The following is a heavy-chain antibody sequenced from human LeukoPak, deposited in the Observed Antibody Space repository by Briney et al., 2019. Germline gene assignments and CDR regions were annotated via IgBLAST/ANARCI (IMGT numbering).Heavy chain of an antibody. CDR1: GYTFVDYY. D-gene: IGHD5-12*01. V-gene: IGHV1-2*02. J-gene: IGHJ4*02. Sequence: ASVKVSRKASGYTFVDYYLYWVRQAPGQGLEWMGWLNPRSGATNYAQKFHARVTMTRDTSVNTAYMELSRLRSDDTAVYYCARDHRRGSTGYDMPADWGQGTLVTVSS. CDR3: ARDHRRGSTGYDMPAD. CDR2: LNPRSGAT.